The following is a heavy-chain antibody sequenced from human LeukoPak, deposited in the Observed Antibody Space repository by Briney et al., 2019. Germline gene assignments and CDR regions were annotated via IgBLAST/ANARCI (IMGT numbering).Heavy chain of an antibody. D-gene: IGHD6-19*01. V-gene: IGHV7-4-1*01. J-gene: IGHJ4*02. CDR3: VRARRGTVAGLDY. Sequence: ASVKVSCKPSGFTFNDYVMNWVRQAPGQGLQWMGWINTNTGDPTYAQGFRGRFFFSLDSSLTTTYLQISTLEPDDTAVYYCVRARRGTVAGLDYWGQGTLVTVSS. CDR1: GFTFNDYV. CDR2: INTNTGDP.